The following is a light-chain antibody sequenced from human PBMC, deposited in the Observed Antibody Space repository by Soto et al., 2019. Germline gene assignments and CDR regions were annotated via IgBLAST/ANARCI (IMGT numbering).Light chain of an antibody. CDR1: QSISNC. Sequence: DIQMTQSPSSLSASVGDRVIISCRTSQSISNCLNWYQQKPGKAPNLLIYLASNLQGGVPSRFSGSGSGTDFTLTISSLQPEDFATYYCQQSYGTPALTFGGGTKVEIK. J-gene: IGKJ4*01. CDR3: QQSYGTPALT. CDR2: LAS. V-gene: IGKV1-39*01.